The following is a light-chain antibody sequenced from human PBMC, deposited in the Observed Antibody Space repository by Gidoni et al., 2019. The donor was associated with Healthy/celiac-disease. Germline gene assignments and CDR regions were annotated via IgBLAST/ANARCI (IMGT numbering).Light chain of an antibody. CDR3: QQRSNWPLT. CDR2: DAS. Sequence: EHVLTQSPATLSLSPGERATLSCRASQSVSSYLAWYQQKPGQAPRLLIYDASNWATGIPARFSGSGSGTDFTLTISSLEPEDFAVYYCQQRSNWPLTFGGGTKVEIK. V-gene: IGKV3-11*01. J-gene: IGKJ4*01. CDR1: QSVSSY.